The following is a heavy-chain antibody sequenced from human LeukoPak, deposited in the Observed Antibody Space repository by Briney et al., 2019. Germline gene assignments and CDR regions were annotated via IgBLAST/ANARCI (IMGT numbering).Heavy chain of an antibody. J-gene: IGHJ4*02. CDR3: ARQTVRASGEFDY. CDR1: GYRFSSYG. Sequence: GESLKISCKGSGYRFSSYGIGWARQMPGKGLEWMGIIFPDDSDTRYSPSFQGQVTISADKSISTTYLQWSSLKASDSGIYYCARQTVRASGEFDYWGQGTLVTVST. D-gene: IGHD3-10*02. V-gene: IGHV5-51*01. CDR2: IFPDDSDT.